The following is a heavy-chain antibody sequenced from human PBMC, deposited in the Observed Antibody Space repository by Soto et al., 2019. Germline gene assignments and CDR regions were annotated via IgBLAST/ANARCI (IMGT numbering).Heavy chain of an antibody. J-gene: IGHJ4*02. D-gene: IGHD2-2*01. CDR2: MNPHSGNT. Sequence: ASVKVSCKVSGYTFTSYDINWVRQATGQGLEWMGWMNPHSGNTGYAQKFQGRITMTRNTSISTAYMELSRLRSEDTAVYYCAVASIVVVPAAIQKWGKGTPVTVSS. CDR3: AVASIVVVPAAIQK. CDR1: GYTFTSYD. V-gene: IGHV1-8*01.